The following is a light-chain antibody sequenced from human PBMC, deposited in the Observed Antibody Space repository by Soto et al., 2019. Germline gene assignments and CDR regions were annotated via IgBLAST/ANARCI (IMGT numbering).Light chain of an antibody. CDR3: QQSYSATT. V-gene: IGKV1-39*01. J-gene: IGKJ4*01. CDR2: TAS. Sequence: DIQMTQSPSSLSASVGDRVTITCRASQSISNYLNWYQQKPGKAPKLLIYTASSLQSGVPSRFSGSGSGTDFTLTISSLQPEDFATYDCQQSYSATTFGGGTKVE. CDR1: QSISNY.